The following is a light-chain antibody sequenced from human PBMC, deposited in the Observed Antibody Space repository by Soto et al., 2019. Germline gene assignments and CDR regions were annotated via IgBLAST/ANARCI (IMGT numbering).Light chain of an antibody. CDR3: QQVNDYPIT. CDR2: PAS. J-gene: IGKJ5*01. V-gene: IGKV1-9*01. CDR1: QRISEF. Sequence: DIQITQSPSSLSASIGDRVTITCLASQRISEFLNWYQQKPGKAPKLLIYPASTLQSGVPSRFSGSGSGTEFTLTISSLQPEDFATYHCQQVNDYPITFGQGTRMEI.